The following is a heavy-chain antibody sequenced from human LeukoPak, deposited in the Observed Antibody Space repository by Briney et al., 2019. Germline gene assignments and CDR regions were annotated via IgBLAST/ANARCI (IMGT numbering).Heavy chain of an antibody. CDR1: GYTFTGYY. Sequence: GASVKVSCKAFGYTFTGYYMHWVRQAPGQGLDWMGWINPNSGGTNYAQKFQGRVTMTRDTSISTAYMELSRLRSDDTAVYYCTRISVTGTYFDNWGQGTPVTVSS. CDR2: INPNSGGT. J-gene: IGHJ4*02. CDR3: TRISVTGTYFDN. D-gene: IGHD1-7*01. V-gene: IGHV1-2*02.